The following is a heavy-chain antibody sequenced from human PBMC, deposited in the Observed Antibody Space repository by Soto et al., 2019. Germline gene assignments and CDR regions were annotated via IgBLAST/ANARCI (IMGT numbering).Heavy chain of an antibody. Sequence: EVQLLESGGGLGQPGGSLRLSCAASGFTFISYDLSWVRQAPGKGLEWVAVISCRGGGTYYADSVKGRFTISRDNSKRPWYLQRTSLRVEDTAVYDCVRHAKLTPVTANVGYYYGLDVWGQGPTVTVSS. CDR2: ISCRGGGT. CDR3: VRHAKLTPVTANVGYYYGLDV. J-gene: IGHJ6*02. D-gene: IGHD4-4*01. V-gene: IGHV3-23*01. CDR1: GFTFISYD.